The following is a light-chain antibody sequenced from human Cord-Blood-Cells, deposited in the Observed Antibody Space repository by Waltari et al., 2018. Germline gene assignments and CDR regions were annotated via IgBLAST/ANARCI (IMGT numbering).Light chain of an antibody. V-gene: IGKV3-11*01. Sequence: EIVLTQSPATLSLSPGERANLSCRASQSVSSYLAWDQQKPGQAPSLLIYDASNRATGIPARFSGSWSGTDFTLTISSLESEDFAVYYCQQRSNWPYTFGQGTKLEIK. J-gene: IGKJ2*01. CDR1: QSVSSY. CDR2: DAS. CDR3: QQRSNWPYT.